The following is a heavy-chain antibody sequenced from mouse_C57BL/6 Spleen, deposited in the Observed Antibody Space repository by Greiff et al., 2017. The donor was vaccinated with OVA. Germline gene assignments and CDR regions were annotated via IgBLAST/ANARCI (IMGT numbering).Heavy chain of an antibody. J-gene: IGHJ1*03. Sequence: VKLQESGAELVKPGASVKMSCKASGYTFTTYPIEWMKQNHGKSLEWIGNFHPYNDDTKYNEKFKGKATLTVEKSSSTVYLELSRLTSDDSAVYYGARGNYYGSSYSYWYFDVWGTGTTVTVSS. V-gene: IGHV1-47*01. CDR3: ARGNYYGSSYSYWYFDV. CDR1: GYTFTTYP. D-gene: IGHD1-1*01. CDR2: FHPYNDDT.